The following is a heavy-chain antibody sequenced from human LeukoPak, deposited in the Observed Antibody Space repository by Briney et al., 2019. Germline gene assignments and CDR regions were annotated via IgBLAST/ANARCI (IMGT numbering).Heavy chain of an antibody. CDR3: AREPREAMIVVEDAFDI. Sequence: NPGGSLRLSCAASGFAVSSNYMSWVRQAPGKGLEWVSVIYSGGSTYYADSVKGRFTISRDNSKNTLYLQMNSLRAEDTAVYYCAREPREAMIVVEDAFDIWGQGTMVTVSS. V-gene: IGHV3-66*01. CDR1: GFAVSSNY. CDR2: IYSGGST. J-gene: IGHJ3*02. D-gene: IGHD3-22*01.